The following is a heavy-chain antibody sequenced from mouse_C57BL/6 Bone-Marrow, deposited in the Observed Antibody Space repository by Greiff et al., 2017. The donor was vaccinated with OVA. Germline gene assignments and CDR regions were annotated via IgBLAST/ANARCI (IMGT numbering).Heavy chain of an antibody. D-gene: IGHD1-1*01. Sequence: EVKVVESGGGLVQPGGSMKLSCAASGFTFSDAWMDWVRQSPEKGLEWVAEIRNKANNHATYYAESVKGRFTISRDDAKSSVYLQMTSLRAEDTGIYYCTRGATVVPWYFDVWGTGTTVTVSS. CDR1: GFTFSDAW. CDR2: IRNKANNHAT. CDR3: TRGATVVPWYFDV. V-gene: IGHV6-6*01. J-gene: IGHJ1*03.